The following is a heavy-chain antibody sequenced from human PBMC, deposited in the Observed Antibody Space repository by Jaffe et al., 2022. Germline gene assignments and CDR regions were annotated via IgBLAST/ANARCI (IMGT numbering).Heavy chain of an antibody. D-gene: IGHD2-15*01. CDR1: GYSISSGYY. V-gene: IGHV4-38-2*01. Sequence: QVQLQESGPGLVKPSETLSLTCAVSGYSISSGYYWGWIRQPPGKGLEWIGSIYHSGSTYYNPSLKSRVTISVDTSKNQFSLKLSSVTAADTAVYYCARHRVVEWAYCSGGSCYSENGYFDLWGRGTLVTVSS. CDR2: IYHSGST. J-gene: IGHJ2*01. CDR3: ARHRVVEWAYCSGGSCYSENGYFDL.